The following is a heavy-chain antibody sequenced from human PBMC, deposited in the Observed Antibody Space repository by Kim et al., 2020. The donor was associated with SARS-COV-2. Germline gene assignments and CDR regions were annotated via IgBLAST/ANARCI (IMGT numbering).Heavy chain of an antibody. Sequence: KFQGRVTITRDTSASTAYMGLSSLRSEDTAVYYCARVGWGIAAAGRGVDYWGQGTLVTVSS. J-gene: IGHJ4*02. D-gene: IGHD6-13*01. CDR3: ARVGWGIAAAGRGVDY. V-gene: IGHV1-3*01.